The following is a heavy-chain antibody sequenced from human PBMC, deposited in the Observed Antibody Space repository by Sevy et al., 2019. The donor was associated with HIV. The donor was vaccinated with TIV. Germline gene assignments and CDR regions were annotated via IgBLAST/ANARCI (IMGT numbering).Heavy chain of an antibody. CDR2: FDPEDGET. J-gene: IGHJ3*02. Sequence: ASVKVSCKVSGYTLTELSIHWVRQAPGKGLEWMGGFDPEDGETIYAQKFQGRVTMTEGTSTDTAYMELSSLRSEDTAVYYCATSPDYYDSSRDAFDIWGQGTMVTVSS. CDR3: ATSPDYYDSSRDAFDI. V-gene: IGHV1-24*01. CDR1: GYTLTELS. D-gene: IGHD3-22*01.